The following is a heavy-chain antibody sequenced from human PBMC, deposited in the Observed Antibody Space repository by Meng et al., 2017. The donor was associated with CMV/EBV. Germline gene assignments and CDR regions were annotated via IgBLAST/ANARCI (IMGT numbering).Heavy chain of an antibody. CDR3: TRDAHLTTVTPNWFDP. Sequence: VPRVHSGAELRRPGASVKVSCKAYGDTCTDYYMHWVRQAPGQGLEWMGCINPNSGDTNYAQKFQGRVTMTRDTSISTAYMELSRLRSDDTAVYYCTRDAHLTTVTPNWFDPWGQGTLVTVSS. J-gene: IGHJ5*02. CDR1: GDTCTDYY. CDR2: INPNSGDT. D-gene: IGHD4-17*01. V-gene: IGHV1-2*02.